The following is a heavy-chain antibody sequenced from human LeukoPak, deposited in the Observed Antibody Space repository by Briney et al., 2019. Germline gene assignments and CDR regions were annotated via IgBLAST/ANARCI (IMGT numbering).Heavy chain of an antibody. CDR1: GFSFSDAW. CDR3: AGILLSPHFDY. CDR2: IESKTDGGTT. Sequence: GGSHRLSCAASGFSFSDAWMSWVRQIPGKGLEWVGRIESKTDGGTTDYAAPVKGRFTISRDDSTNTLYLQMNSLRAEDTAVYYCAGILLSPHFDYWGQGTLVTVSS. D-gene: IGHD2-8*01. J-gene: IGHJ4*02. V-gene: IGHV3-15*04.